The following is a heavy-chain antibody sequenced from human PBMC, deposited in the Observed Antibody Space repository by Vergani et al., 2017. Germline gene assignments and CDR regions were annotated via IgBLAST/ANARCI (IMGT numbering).Heavy chain of an antibody. CDR3: ARETCSGGSCYYNY. D-gene: IGHD2-15*01. J-gene: IGHJ4*02. Sequence: ELQLVESGGGLVQPGGSLRLSCAASGFTFSSYAMSWVRQAPGKGLEWVSAISGSGGSTYYADSVKGRFTISRDNAKNTLYLQMNSLRAEDTAVYYCARETCSGGSCYYNYWGQGTLVTVSS. V-gene: IGHV3-23*04. CDR1: GFTFSSYA. CDR2: ISGSGGST.